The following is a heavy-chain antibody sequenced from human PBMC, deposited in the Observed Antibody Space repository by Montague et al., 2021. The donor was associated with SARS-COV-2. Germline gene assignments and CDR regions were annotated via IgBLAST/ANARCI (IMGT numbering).Heavy chain of an antibody. J-gene: IGHJ4*02. Sequence: SETLSLTCAVYGGSFSGYYWSWIRQPPGKGLEWIGEINHSGSTNYNPSLKSRVTISVDTSKNQFSLKLSSVTAADTAVYYCARGLYERLDYWGQGTLVTVSS. D-gene: IGHD5/OR15-5a*01. CDR1: GGSFSGYY. CDR2: INHSGST. CDR3: ARGLYERLDY. V-gene: IGHV4-34*01.